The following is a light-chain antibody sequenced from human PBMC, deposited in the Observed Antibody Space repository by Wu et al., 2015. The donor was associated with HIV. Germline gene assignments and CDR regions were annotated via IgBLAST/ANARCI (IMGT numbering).Light chain of an antibody. J-gene: IGKJ2*01. Sequence: EIVLTQSPGTLSLSPGERATLSCRASQSISSSYLAWYQQRPGQAPRLLIYGASIRASGIPDRVSGSGSGTDFTLTISRLEPEDFAVYYCQHYGTSPYTFGQGTKLEIK. CDR2: GAS. CDR3: QHYGTSPYT. V-gene: IGKV3-20*01. CDR1: QSISSSY.